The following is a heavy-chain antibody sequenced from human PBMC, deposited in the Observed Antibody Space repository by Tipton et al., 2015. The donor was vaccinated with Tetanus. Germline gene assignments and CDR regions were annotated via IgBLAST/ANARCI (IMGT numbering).Heavy chain of an antibody. CDR3: ARLGSFGSFYSGMDV. CDR1: GYSFTSYW. V-gene: IGHV5-51*03. D-gene: IGHD7-27*01. J-gene: IGHJ6*02. Sequence: QLVQSGAEVKKPGESLKISCKGSGYSFTSYWIGWVRQMPGKGPEWMGIIYPGDSDTRYSPSFQGQVTISAGKSISTAYLQWSSLKASDTAMYYCARLGSFGSFYSGMDVWGQGTTVTVSS. CDR2: IYPGDSDT.